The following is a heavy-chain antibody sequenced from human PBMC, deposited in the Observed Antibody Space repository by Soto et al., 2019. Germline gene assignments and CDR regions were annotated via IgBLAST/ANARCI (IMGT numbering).Heavy chain of an antibody. Sequence: TSETLSLTCTVSGGSISSSSYYWGWIRQPPGKGLEWIGSIYYSGSTYYNPSLKSRVTISVDTSKNQFSLKLSSVTAADTAVYYCARHPPMITLGGVIVRVPDYWGQGTLVTVSS. CDR2: IYYSGST. D-gene: IGHD3-16*02. CDR1: GGSISSSSYY. J-gene: IGHJ4*02. V-gene: IGHV4-39*01. CDR3: ARHPPMITLGGVIVRVPDY.